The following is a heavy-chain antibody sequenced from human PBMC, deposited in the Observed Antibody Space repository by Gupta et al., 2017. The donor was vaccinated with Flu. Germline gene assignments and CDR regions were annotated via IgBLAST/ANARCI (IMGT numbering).Heavy chain of an antibody. Sequence: ESGGGLVKPGGSLRLSCAVSGFTFSNAWMSWVRQAPGKGLEWVGRIKSKTDGATTDYAAHVKGSFTISRADSKNTLYLQMNSLNTPDTAVYYCTTDEIGGASTWGQETLVTVSS. D-gene: IGHD3-16*01. CDR2: IKSKTDGATT. J-gene: IGHJ5*02. CDR3: TTDEIGGAST. V-gene: IGHV3-15*01. CDR1: GFTFSNAW.